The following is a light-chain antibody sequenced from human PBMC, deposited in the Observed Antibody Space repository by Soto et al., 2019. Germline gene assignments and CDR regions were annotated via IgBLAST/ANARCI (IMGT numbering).Light chain of an antibody. Sequence: QSALTHPASVSGSPGQSITISCTGTSSDVGTRNFVSWYQQHPGKAPKLMIYQVTNRPSGVSNRFSGSKSGNTASLTISGLQAEDEADYYCSSYTDSTNYVFGTGTKVTVL. CDR3: SSYTDSTNYV. V-gene: IGLV2-14*01. CDR2: QVT. J-gene: IGLJ1*01. CDR1: SSDVGTRNF.